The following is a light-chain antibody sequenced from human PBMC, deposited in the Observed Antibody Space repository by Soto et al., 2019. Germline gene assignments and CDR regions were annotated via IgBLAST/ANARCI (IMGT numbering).Light chain of an antibody. V-gene: IGKV1-39*01. J-gene: IGKJ1*01. CDR3: QQSYSSPWT. CDR1: QSISSY. CDR2: AAS. Sequence: DLQMTQSPSALSASVGAIVTMTCQASQSISSYLNWYQQKPGKDPKFLIFAASSLQSWVPSRFSGSGSGTDFTLTNSSLQPEDFATYYCQQSYSSPWTGGQGTQGDIK.